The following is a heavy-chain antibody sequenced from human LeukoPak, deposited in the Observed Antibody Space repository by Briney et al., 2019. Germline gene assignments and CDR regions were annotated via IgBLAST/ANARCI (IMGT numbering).Heavy chain of an antibody. CDR3: ARGNSYGYYYYGMDV. V-gene: IGHV3-74*01. D-gene: IGHD5-18*01. J-gene: IGHJ6*02. CDR2: IYSDGSRT. CDR1: GFTFSSYG. Sequence: GGSLRLSCAASGFTFSSYGMHWVRQVPGKGLVWVSRIYSDGSRTSYADSVKGRFTISRDNAKNTLFLQMSSLRAEDTAVYYCARGNSYGYYYYGMDVWGQGTTVTVSS.